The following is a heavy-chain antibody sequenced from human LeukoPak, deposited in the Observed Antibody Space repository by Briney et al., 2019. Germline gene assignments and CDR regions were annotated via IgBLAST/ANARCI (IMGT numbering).Heavy chain of an antibody. CDR1: GVSISSYS. CDR2: IYDSGSS. Sequence: PSETLSLTCTVSGVSISSYSWTWIRQPPGKGLEWIGYIYDSGSSNYSPSLKSRVTISVDTSNNQFSLKLTSVTAADTAVYYCARALGIGQFYYYMDVWGTGTTVTVSS. CDR3: ARALGIGQFYYYMDV. J-gene: IGHJ6*03. V-gene: IGHV4-59*01. D-gene: IGHD3/OR15-3a*01.